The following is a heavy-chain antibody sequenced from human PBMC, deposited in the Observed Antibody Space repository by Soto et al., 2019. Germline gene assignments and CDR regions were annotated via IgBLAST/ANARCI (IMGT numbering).Heavy chain of an antibody. J-gene: IGHJ6*02. CDR3: ARNSYSSRNSYYYYYGMDV. CDR2: IYPGDSDT. D-gene: IGHD6-13*01. CDR1: GYSFTSYW. Sequence: PGESLKISCKGSGYSFTSYWIGWVRQMPGKGLEWMVIIYPGDSDTRYSPSFQGQVTISADKSISTAYLQWSSLKASDTAMYYCARNSYSSRNSYYYYYGMDVWGQGTTVTVSS. V-gene: IGHV5-51*01.